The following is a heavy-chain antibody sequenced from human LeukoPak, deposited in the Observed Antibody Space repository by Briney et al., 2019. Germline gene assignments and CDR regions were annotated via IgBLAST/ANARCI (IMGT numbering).Heavy chain of an antibody. D-gene: IGHD2-2*01. CDR2: ISGSGGST. CDR3: ARVKGICSGTSCYFDY. J-gene: IGHJ4*02. Sequence: GGSLRLSCAASGFTFSSYAMYWVRQAPGKGLEWVSGISGSGGSTLYTDFVKGRFTISRDNSENTLYLQTNSLRAEDTAIYYCARVKGICSGTSCYFDYWGQGTLVTVSS. CDR1: GFTFSSYA. V-gene: IGHV3-23*01.